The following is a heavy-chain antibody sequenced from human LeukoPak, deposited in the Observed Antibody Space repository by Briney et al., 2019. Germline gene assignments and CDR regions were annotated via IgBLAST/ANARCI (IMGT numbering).Heavy chain of an antibody. CDR1: GGSISRGGYY. V-gene: IGHV4-31*03. CDR2: IYYSGST. J-gene: IGHJ5*02. Sequence: SETLSLTCTVSGGSISRGGYYWSWIRQHPGKGLEWIGYIYYSGSTYYNPSLKSRVTISVDTSKNQFSLNLSSVTAADTAVYYCARYLYSSSWYTSEWFDPWGQGTLVTVSS. D-gene: IGHD6-13*01. CDR3: ARYLYSSSWYTSEWFDP.